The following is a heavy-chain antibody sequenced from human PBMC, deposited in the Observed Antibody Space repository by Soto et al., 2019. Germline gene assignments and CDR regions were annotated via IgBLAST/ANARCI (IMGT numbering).Heavy chain of an antibody. J-gene: IGHJ6*02. D-gene: IGHD2-15*01. CDR1: GGSISSDGYY. CDR2: ISYSASS. V-gene: IGHV4-31*02. CDR3: ARALYCSAGSCSPLRGMDV. Sequence: PSLTMSLTWKVSGGSISSDGYYWHWLSQLPGRGLEWIGYISYSASSFYKPSLESRVSVSLDTSGNQFSLKLNSVTAADTAVYYCARALYCSAGSCSPLRGMDVWGLGTTVTVSS.